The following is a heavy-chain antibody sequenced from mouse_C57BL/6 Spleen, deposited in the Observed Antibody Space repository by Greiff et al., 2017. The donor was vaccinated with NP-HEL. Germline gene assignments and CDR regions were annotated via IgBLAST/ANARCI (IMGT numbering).Heavy chain of an antibody. CDR2: IHPNSGST. J-gene: IGHJ2*01. CDR3: AIYYGNYLYYFDY. CDR1: GYTFTSYW. Sequence: QVQLQQPGAELVKPGASVKLSCKASGYTFTSYWMHWVKQRPGQGLEWIGMIHPNSGSTNYNEKFKSKATLTVDKSSSTAYMQLSSLTSEDSAVYYCAIYYGNYLYYFDYWGKGTTLTVSS. V-gene: IGHV1-64*01. D-gene: IGHD2-1*01.